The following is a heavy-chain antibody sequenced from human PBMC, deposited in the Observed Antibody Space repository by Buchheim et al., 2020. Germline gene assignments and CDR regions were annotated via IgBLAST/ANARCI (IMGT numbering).Heavy chain of an antibody. V-gene: IGHV3-33*01. Sequence: QVQLVESGGGVVQPGRSLRLSCAASGFTFSSYGMHWVRQAPGKGLEWVAVIWYDGSNKYYADSVKGRFTISRDNSKNTLYLQMNSLRAEDTAVYYCARDRYCSSTSCFPDAFDIWDQGT. D-gene: IGHD2-2*01. CDR3: ARDRYCSSTSCFPDAFDI. CDR1: GFTFSSYG. CDR2: IWYDGSNK. J-gene: IGHJ3*02.